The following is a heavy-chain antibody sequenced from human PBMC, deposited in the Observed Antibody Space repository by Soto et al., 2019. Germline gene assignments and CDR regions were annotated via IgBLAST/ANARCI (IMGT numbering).Heavy chain of an antibody. D-gene: IGHD2-21*01. V-gene: IGHV3-48*03. J-gene: IGHJ1*01. CDR1: GFTFSRYE. CDR2: ISSSGSTI. Sequence: GGSRRLSWAASGFTFSRYEMNWVRQAPGKGLEWVSYISSSGSTIYYADSVKGRFTISRDNAKNSLYLQMNSLRAEDTAVYYCAGGAFGDGYGMHWGQGTLVTVSS. CDR3: AGGAFGDGYGMH.